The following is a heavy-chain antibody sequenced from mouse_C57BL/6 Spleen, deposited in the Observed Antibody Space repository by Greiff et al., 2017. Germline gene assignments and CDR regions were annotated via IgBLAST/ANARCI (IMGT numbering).Heavy chain of an antibody. V-gene: IGHV1-82*01. CDR2: IYPGDGDT. CDR1: GYAFSSSW. J-gene: IGHJ3*01. D-gene: IGHD1-1*01. Sequence: VQLQQSGPELVKPGASVKISCKASGYAFSSSWMNWVKQRPGKGLEWIGRIYPGDGDTNYNGKFKGKATLTADKSSSTAYMQLSSLTSEDSAVYFCARSYYGSAGYFDYWGQGTLVTVSA. CDR3: ARSYYGSAGYFDY.